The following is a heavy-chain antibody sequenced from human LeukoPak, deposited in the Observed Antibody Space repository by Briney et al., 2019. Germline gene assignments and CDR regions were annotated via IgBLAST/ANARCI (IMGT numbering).Heavy chain of an antibody. CDR3: ARSPVPATIVARAFDV. CDR2: VYPGDSDT. V-gene: IGHV5-51*01. J-gene: IGHJ3*01. CDR1: GYSFTNYW. D-gene: IGHD2-2*02. Sequence: GESLKISCKASGYSFTNYWIGWVREVPGQGLEWMGIVYPGDSDTRYSPSFQGQVTISADKSITTASLQWSSLKASDSAIYYCARSPVPATIVARAFDVWGPGTMVTVSS.